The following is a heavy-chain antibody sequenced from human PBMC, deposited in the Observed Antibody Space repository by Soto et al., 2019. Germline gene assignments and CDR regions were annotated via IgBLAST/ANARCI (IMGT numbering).Heavy chain of an antibody. Sequence: GGSLRLSCAASGFTFSSYAMSWVRQAPGKGLEWVSAISGSGGSTYYADSVKGRFTISRDNSKNTLYLQMNSLRAEDTAVYYCAKDRRYYYGSGTGFDYWGQGTLVTVSS. D-gene: IGHD3-10*01. J-gene: IGHJ4*02. CDR2: ISGSGGST. CDR1: GFTFSSYA. CDR3: AKDRRYYYGSGTGFDY. V-gene: IGHV3-23*01.